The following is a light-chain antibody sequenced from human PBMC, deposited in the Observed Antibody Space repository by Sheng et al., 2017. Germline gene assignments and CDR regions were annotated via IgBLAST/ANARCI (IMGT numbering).Light chain of an antibody. J-gene: IGKJ1*01. V-gene: IGKV3D-20*02. CDR3: QQRTNWLGT. CDR1: QSVRSSN. CDR2: GAS. Sequence: EIVLTQSPGTLSLSPGERATLSCRASQSVRSSNLAWYQQKPGQAPRLLIYGASTRATGIPDRFSGSGSGTDFTLTISRLEPEDFAVFYCQQRTNWLGTFGQGTNVEI.